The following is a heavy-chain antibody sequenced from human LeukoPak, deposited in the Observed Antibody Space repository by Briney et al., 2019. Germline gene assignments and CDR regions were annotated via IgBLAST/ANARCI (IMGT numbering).Heavy chain of an antibody. Sequence: PSETLSLTCTVSGGSISSSSYYWGWIRQPPGKGLECIGSIYYSGRNYYNPSLKSRVTISVDTSKNQFSLKLSSVTAADTAVYYCARDKMVRGVITSYYYYYMDVWGKGTTVTISS. J-gene: IGHJ6*03. V-gene: IGHV4-39*07. CDR1: GGSISSSSYY. CDR3: ARDKMVRGVITSYYYYYMDV. CDR2: IYYSGRN. D-gene: IGHD3-10*01.